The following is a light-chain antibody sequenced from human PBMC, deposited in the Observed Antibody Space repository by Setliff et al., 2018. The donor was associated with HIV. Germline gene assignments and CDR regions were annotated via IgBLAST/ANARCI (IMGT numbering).Light chain of an antibody. V-gene: IGLV1-40*01. J-gene: IGLJ1*01. CDR3: QSYDSSLSGYV. CDR1: NSNIGAGFD. CDR2: GNN. Sequence: LTQAPSVSGAPGQRVTISCTGSNSNIGAGFDVHWYQQPPGAAPKLLMYGNNNRPSGVPDRFSGSKSGTSASLAITGLQAEDEADYYCQSYDSSLSGYVFGSGTKATVL.